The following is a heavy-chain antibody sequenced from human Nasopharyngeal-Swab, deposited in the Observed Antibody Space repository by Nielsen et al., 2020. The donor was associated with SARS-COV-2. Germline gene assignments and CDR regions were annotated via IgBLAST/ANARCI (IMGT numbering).Heavy chain of an antibody. J-gene: IGHJ4*02. D-gene: IGHD3-10*01. Sequence: WIRQPPGKGLEWVAVIWYDGSKKYYGDPGKGRFTISRGNSKNTMYLQMNSLRAEDTAVYYCARDRGTNEVDYWGQGTLVTVSS. V-gene: IGHV3-33*01. CDR3: ARDRGTNEVDY. CDR2: IWYDGSKK.